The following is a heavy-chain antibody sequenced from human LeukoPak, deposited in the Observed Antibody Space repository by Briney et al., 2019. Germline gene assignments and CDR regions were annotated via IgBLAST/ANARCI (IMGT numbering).Heavy chain of an antibody. CDR1: GGSISSGGYY. CDR2: IYYSGST. J-gene: IGHJ5*02. CDR3: ARGLTAMWTEFDP. V-gene: IGHV4-31*03. D-gene: IGHD5-18*01. Sequence: PSQTLSLTCTVSGGSISSGGYYWSWIRQHPGTGLEWIGYIYYSGSTYYNPSLKSRVTISVDTSKNQFSLKLSSVTAADTAVYYCARGLTAMWTEFDPWGQGTLVTVSS.